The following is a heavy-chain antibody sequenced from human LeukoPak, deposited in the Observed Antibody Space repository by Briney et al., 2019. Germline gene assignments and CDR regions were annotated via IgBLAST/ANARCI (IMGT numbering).Heavy chain of an antibody. Sequence: ASVKVSCKASGYTFTIYSISWVRQAPGQGLEWMGWIGAYNGNTIYAQKVKGRVTMTTDTSTSTAYMELRSLKSDDTAVYYCARASYCSDGSCYSDYWGQGTLVTVSS. V-gene: IGHV1-18*01. CDR2: IGAYNGNT. CDR1: GYTFTIYS. CDR3: ARASYCSDGSCYSDY. J-gene: IGHJ4*02. D-gene: IGHD2-15*01.